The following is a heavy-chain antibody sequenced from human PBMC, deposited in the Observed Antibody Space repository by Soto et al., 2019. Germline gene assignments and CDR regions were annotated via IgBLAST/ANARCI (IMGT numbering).Heavy chain of an antibody. V-gene: IGHV4-31*03. J-gene: IGHJ6*02. CDR3: ERDRRTYSGSSQTQKSYYGMYV. Sequence: QVQLQESGPGLVKPSQTLSLTCTVSGGSISSGGYYWSWIRQHPGKGMEWIGYIYYSGSTYYNPSLNSRITISVDTSNNQFSLKLSSVTAADTAVYYCERDRRTYSGSSQTQKSYYGMYVWGQGTTVTVSS. CDR2: IYYSGST. CDR1: GGSISSGGYY. D-gene: IGHD1-26*01.